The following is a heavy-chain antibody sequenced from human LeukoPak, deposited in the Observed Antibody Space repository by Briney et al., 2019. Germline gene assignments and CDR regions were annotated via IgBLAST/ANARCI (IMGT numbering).Heavy chain of an antibody. V-gene: IGHV3-43*02. CDR2: ISGDGGST. CDR3: AKDSSGYYYVFQH. CDR1: GFTFDDYA. Sequence: PGGSLRLSCAASGFTFDDYAMHWVRQAPGKGLEWVSLISGDGGSTYYGDSVKGRFTISRDNSKNSLYLQMNSLGTEDTALYYCAKDSSGYYYVFQHWGQGTLVIVSS. J-gene: IGHJ1*01. D-gene: IGHD3-22*01.